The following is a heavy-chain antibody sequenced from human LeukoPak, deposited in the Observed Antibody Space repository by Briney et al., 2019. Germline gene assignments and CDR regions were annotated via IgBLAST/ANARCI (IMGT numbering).Heavy chain of an antibody. D-gene: IGHD3-10*01. Sequence: PSETLSLTCTVSGGSISSYYWSWIRQPPGKGLEWIGYIYYSGSTNYNPSLKSRVTISVDTSKNQFSLKLSSVTAADTAVYYCARDLGIPGAFDIWGQGTMVTVSS. V-gene: IGHV4-59*01. CDR2: IYYSGST. J-gene: IGHJ3*02. CDR3: ARDLGIPGAFDI. CDR1: GGSISSYY.